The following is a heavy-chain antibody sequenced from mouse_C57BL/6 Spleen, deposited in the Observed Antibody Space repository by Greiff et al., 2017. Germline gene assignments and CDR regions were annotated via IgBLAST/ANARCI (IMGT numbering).Heavy chain of an antibody. CDR2: IDPSDSET. D-gene: IGHD2-3*01. J-gene: IGHJ2*01. V-gene: IGHV1-52*01. CDR1: GYTFTSYW. CDR3: ASAYDGYYEDY. Sequence: QVQLQQPGAELVRPGSSVKLSCKASGYTFTSYWMHWVKQRPIQGLEWIGNIDPSDSETHYNQKFKDKATLTVDKSSSTAYMQLSSLTSEDSAVYYCASAYDGYYEDYWGQGTTLTVSS.